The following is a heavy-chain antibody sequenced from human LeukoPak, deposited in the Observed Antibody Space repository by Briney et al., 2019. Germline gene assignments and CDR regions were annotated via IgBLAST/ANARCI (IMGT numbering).Heavy chain of an antibody. J-gene: IGHJ3*02. CDR1: GYTFISYG. D-gene: IGHD5-18*01. CDR2: ITAGNGNT. CDR3: ARDLARGYSYGYNAFDI. Sequence: ASVKVSCKASGYTFISYGIGWVRQAPRQGLEWMGWITAGNGNTNYAQKVQGRVTMTTDTSTSTAYMVLRSLRSDDTAVYFCARDLARGYSYGYNAFDIWGQGTMVTVSS. V-gene: IGHV1-18*01.